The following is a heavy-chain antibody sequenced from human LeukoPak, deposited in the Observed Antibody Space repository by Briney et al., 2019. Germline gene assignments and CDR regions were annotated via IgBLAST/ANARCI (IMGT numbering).Heavy chain of an antibody. D-gene: IGHD3-22*01. J-gene: IGHJ3*02. CDR1: GYSSTTSG. CDR2: IYPGDSDT. Sequence: GESLKISCNASGYSSTTSGIALLRQMPGEGLEWMGIIYPGDSDTRYSPSFQGQVTISADKSLSTAYLQWSSLKASDTAMYYCARPRGLTYYFDDGVYPNSFDIWGQGTMVTVSS. CDR3: ARPRGLTYYFDDGVYPNSFDI. V-gene: IGHV5-51*01.